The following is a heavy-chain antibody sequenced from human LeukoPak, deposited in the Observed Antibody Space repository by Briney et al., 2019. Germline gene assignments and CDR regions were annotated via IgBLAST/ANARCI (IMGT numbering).Heavy chain of an antibody. CDR1: GGSIRSYY. J-gene: IGHJ6*02. V-gene: IGHV4-59*01. CDR2: IYYSGST. Sequence: SETLSLTCCVSGGSIRSYYWTWLRQPPGKGLAWIGNIYYSGSTTYNPSLTTRVTISVDTSEIQLSLTVSSVTAADAAGSYFVRGSYSGSYYYYYGMDVWGQGTKVTVSS. CDR3: VRGSYSGSYYYYYGMDV. D-gene: IGHD1-26*01.